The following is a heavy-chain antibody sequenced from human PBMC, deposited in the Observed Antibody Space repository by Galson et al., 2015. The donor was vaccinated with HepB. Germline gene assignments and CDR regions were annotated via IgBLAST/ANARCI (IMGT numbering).Heavy chain of an antibody. D-gene: IGHD1-26*01. CDR2: INAANANT. CDR3: ARELTGSYDY. CDR1: GYTFPDYN. J-gene: IGHJ4*02. Sequence: SVKVSCKASGYTFPDYNVHWVRQAPGQSLEWMGWINAANANTKYSEKFQGRVTISRDTSATTAYMDLSSLKSEDTAVYYCARELTGSYDYWGQGTLVTASS. V-gene: IGHV1-3*01.